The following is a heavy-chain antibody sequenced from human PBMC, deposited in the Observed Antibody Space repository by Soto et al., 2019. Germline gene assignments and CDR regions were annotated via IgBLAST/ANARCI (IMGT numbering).Heavy chain of an antibody. D-gene: IGHD3-3*01. J-gene: IGHJ5*02. V-gene: IGHV1-69*12. Sequence: QAKLLRSGAELRKPESSGNSSGRTSEGPFANSAFTWGQQPPEQGLEWMEGISPMFGTANYAQKFQGRLTITADESPSTAYMELSSLTSDDTAVYYCARDGDPRNAFWSGPLGGGWFDPWGQGTLVTVSS. CDR1: EGPFANSA. CDR2: ISPMFGTA. CDR3: ARDGDPRNAFWSGPLGGGWFDP.